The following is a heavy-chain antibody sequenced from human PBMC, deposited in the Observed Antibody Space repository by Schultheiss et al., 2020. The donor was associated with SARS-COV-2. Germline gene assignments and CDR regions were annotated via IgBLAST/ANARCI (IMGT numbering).Heavy chain of an antibody. CDR1: GYVFMNFG. Sequence: ASVKVSCKASGYVFMNFGITWVRLAPGQGLEWMGWINPNSGGTNYAQKFQGRVTMTTDTSTSTAYMELRSLRSDDTAVYYCAREPYGSGTYYFDYWGQGTLVTVSS. V-gene: IGHV1-18*01. D-gene: IGHD3-10*01. CDR2: INPNSGGT. CDR3: AREPYGSGTYYFDY. J-gene: IGHJ4*02.